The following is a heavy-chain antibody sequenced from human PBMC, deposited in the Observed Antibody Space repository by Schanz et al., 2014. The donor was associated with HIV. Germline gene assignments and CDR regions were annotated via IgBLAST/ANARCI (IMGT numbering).Heavy chain of an antibody. J-gene: IGHJ4*02. CDR1: GFNFNSYG. CDR2: VKPDGSEK. V-gene: IGHV3-7*01. D-gene: IGHD4-17*01. CDR3: ARDLHDYGDARTDY. Sequence: VQLVESGGGVVQPGGSLRLSCAASGFNFNSYGMHWVRQAPGKGLEWVANVKPDGSEKYYVDSVKGRFTVSRDNAKNSLHLQMSRLGAEDTAVYYCARDLHDYGDARTDYWGQGILVTVSS.